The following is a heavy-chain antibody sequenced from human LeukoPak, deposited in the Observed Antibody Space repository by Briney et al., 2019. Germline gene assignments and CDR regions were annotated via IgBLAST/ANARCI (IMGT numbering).Heavy chain of an antibody. V-gene: IGHV3-30*03. CDR2: ISYDGSNK. J-gene: IGHJ4*02. CDR3: ARDSSPFLHYFDY. D-gene: IGHD2/OR15-2a*01. CDR1: GFIVSSNY. Sequence: GGSLRLSCAASGFIVSSNYMGWVRQAPGKGLEWVAVISYDGSNKYYADSVKGRFTISRDNSKNTLYLQMNSLRAEDTAVYYCARDSSPFLHYFDYWGQGTLVTVSS.